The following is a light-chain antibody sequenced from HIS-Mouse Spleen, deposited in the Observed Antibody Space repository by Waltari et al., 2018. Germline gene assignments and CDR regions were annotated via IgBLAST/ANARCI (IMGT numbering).Light chain of an antibody. CDR1: QDSSNY. V-gene: IGKV1-33*01. CDR3: QQYDNLLT. CDR2: DAS. Sequence: DIQMTQSPSSLSASVGDRVTITCQASQDSSNYLNWYQQKPGKAPKLLIYDASNLETGVPSRFSGSGSGTDFTFTISSLQPEDIATYYCQQYDNLLTFGGGTKGEIK. J-gene: IGKJ4*01.